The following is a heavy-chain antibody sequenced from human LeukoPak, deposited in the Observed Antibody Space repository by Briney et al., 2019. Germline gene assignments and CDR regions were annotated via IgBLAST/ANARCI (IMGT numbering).Heavy chain of an antibody. CDR1: GYTFTNYA. CDR3: ARDPSSSTGATHFDY. D-gene: IGHD1-26*01. V-gene: IGHV1-2*02. J-gene: IGHJ4*02. Sequence: ASVKVSCKASGYTFTNYAMNWVRQAPGQELEWMGWINPDSGGTKYAQKFQGRVTMTRDMSISTVYMELSRLRSDDTAVYYCARDPSSSTGATHFDYWGQGTLVTVSS. CDR2: INPDSGGT.